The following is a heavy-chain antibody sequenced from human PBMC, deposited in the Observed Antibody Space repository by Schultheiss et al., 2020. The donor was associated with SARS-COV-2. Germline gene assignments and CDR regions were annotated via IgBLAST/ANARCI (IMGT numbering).Heavy chain of an antibody. D-gene: IGHD3/OR15-3a*01. Sequence: GGSLRLSCAASGFTFSDYYMSWIRQAPGKGLEWVSYISSSGSTIYYADSVKGRFTISRDNSKNTLYLQMNSLRAEDSALYYCAKGLSGTGYLNAFDSWGQGTLVTVSS. J-gene: IGHJ5*01. V-gene: IGHV3-11*01. CDR2: ISSSGSTI. CDR1: GFTFSDYY. CDR3: AKGLSGTGYLNAFDS.